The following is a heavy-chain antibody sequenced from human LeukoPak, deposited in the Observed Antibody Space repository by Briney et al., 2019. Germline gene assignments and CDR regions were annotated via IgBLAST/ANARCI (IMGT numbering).Heavy chain of an antibody. CDR3: AREPINWNLGYYYYYMDV. CDR1: GYTFTGHY. J-gene: IGHJ6*03. CDR2: INPNSGGT. V-gene: IGHV1-2*02. Sequence: ASVKVSCKASGYTFTGHYIHWVRQAPGQGLEWMGWINPNSGGTNYAQKFQGRVTMTRDTSISTAYMELSRLRSDDTAVYYCAREPINWNLGYYYYYMDVWGKGTTVTVSS. D-gene: IGHD1-7*01.